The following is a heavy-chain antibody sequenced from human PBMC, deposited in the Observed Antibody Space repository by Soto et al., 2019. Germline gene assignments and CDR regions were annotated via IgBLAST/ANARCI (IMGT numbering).Heavy chain of an antibody. D-gene: IGHD1-26*01. J-gene: IGHJ6*02. CDR1: GFTFSSYG. CDR2: IWYDGSNK. Sequence: QVQLVESGGGVVQPGRSLRLSCAASGFTFSSYGMHWVRQAPGKGLEWVAVIWYDGSNKYYADSVKGRFTISRDTSKNTLYLQMNSLRAEDTAVYYCARDISRELKHTNYYYYYGMDVWGQGTTVTVSS. CDR3: ARDISRELKHTNYYYYYGMDV. V-gene: IGHV3-33*01.